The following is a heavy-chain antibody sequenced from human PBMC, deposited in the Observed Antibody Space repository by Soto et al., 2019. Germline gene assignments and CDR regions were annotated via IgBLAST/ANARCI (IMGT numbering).Heavy chain of an antibody. V-gene: IGHV4-59*01. CDR3: ARFQYTVVTPFDL. J-gene: IGHJ3*01. CDR1: GGSLTNYF. CDR2: SRYSGKT. Sequence: QVQLQESGPGLVEPSETLSLTCTVSGGSLTNYFWTWIRQSPGKGLEWIAYSRYSGKTGYNPSLKSRVTISLDTPKNQFSLKLTSVTAADTAIYYCARFQYTVVTPFDLWGQGTMVIVSS. D-gene: IGHD2-21*02.